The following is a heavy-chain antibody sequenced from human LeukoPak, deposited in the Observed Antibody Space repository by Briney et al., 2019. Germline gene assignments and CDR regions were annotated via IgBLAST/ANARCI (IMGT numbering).Heavy chain of an antibody. Sequence: ASVKVSCKASGYTFTGYYMHWVRQAPGQGLEWMGWINPNSGGTNYAQKFQGRVTMTGDTSISTTYMELSRLRSDDTAVYYCARSGLIQLWFSGDGDRRFDYWGQGTLVTVSS. CDR3: ARSGLIQLWFSGDGDRRFDY. CDR1: GYTFTGYY. CDR2: INPNSGGT. V-gene: IGHV1-2*02. D-gene: IGHD5-18*01. J-gene: IGHJ4*02.